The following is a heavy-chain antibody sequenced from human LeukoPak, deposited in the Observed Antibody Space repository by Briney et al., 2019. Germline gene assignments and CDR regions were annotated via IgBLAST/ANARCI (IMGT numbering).Heavy chain of an antibody. J-gene: IGHJ4*02. CDR3: ARDHCSHGTCLGGH. CDR1: GDAFIPYT. Sequence: VASVKVSCKASGDAFIPYTFSWVRQAPGQGLEWIGRIIPSLDVADYAQKFQGRVTLSVDRDTATTYMEVTSLRSEDTAIYYCARDHCSHGTCLGGHWGQGTLVTLSS. D-gene: IGHD2-8*01. V-gene: IGHV1-69*04. CDR2: IIPSLDVA.